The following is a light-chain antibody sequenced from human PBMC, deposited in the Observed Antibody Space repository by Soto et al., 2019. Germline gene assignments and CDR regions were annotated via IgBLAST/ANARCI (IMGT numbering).Light chain of an antibody. J-gene: IGKJ1*01. CDR1: QSVSSSY. V-gene: IGKV3-20*01. CDR2: GAS. Sequence: EIVLTQSPGTLSFSPGERATLSGRASQSVSSSYLAWYQQKPGQAPRLLIYGASSRATGIPDRFSGSGSGTDFTLTISRLGPEDFAVYYCQQYGSSRWTFGQGTKVDI. CDR3: QQYGSSRWT.